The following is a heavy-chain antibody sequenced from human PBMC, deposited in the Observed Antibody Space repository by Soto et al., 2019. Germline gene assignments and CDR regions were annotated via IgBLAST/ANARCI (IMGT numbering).Heavy chain of an antibody. J-gene: IGHJ3*02. CDR1: GFTFSTYA. D-gene: IGHD3-3*01. V-gene: IGHV3-23*01. Sequence: EVQLLESGGGLVQPGGSLRLSCGASGFTFSTYAMAWVRQAPGKGLEWVSGIRGSGTATYHADSVKGRFTISRDNSNNTLFLQMNSLRADDTAVYYCAKGAHYDFWSGYGHGFDIWGQGTMVTVSS. CDR2: IRGSGTAT. CDR3: AKGAHYDFWSGYGHGFDI.